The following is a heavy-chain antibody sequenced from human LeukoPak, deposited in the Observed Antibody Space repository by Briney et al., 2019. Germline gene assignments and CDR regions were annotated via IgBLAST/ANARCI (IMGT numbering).Heavy chain of an antibody. CDR2: TRNKANSYTT. CDR1: GFTFSDHY. V-gene: IGHV3-72*01. Sequence: GGSLRLSCAASGFTFSDHYMDWVRQAPGKGLEWVGRTRNKANSYTTEYAASVKGRFTISRDDSKNSLYLQMNSLKTEDTAVYYCAREARNVWGSYRRASFDYWGQGTLVTVSS. CDR3: AREARNVWGSYRRASFDY. D-gene: IGHD3-16*02. J-gene: IGHJ4*02.